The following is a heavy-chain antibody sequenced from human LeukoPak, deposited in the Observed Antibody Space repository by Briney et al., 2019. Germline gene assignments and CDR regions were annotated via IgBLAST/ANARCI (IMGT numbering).Heavy chain of an antibody. CDR2: ISYDGSKT. V-gene: IGHV3-30*18. D-gene: IGHD3-22*01. Sequence: PGGSLRLSCAASGFTFSTYGMHWVRQAPGKGLEWVAGISYDGSKTYYGDSVKGRFTISRDNSRNTQSLQMNSLRAEDTAVYYCAKGGRGPDISGYFVDFWGQGTLVTVSS. CDR1: GFTFSTYG. CDR3: AKGGRGPDISGYFVDF. J-gene: IGHJ4*02.